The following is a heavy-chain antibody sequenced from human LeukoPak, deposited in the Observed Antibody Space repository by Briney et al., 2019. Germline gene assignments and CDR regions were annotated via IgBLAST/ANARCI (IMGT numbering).Heavy chain of an antibody. CDR3: ARAQDYYDSSGYYFGDAFDI. J-gene: IGHJ3*02. CDR2: ISGSGGST. D-gene: IGHD3-22*01. Sequence: PGGSLRLSCAASGFTFSSYAMSWVRQAPGKGLEWVSAISGSGGSTYYADSVKGRFTISRDNSKNTLYLQMNSLRAEDTAVYYCARAQDYYDSSGYYFGDAFDIWGQGTMVTVSS. CDR1: GFTFSSYA. V-gene: IGHV3-23*01.